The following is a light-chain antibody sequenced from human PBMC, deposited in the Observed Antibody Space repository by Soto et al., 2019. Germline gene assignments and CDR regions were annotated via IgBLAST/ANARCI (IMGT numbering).Light chain of an antibody. CDR2: DVS. Sequence: QSALTQPASVSGSPGQSITISCTGTSSDVGGYNYVSWYQQHPGKAPKLMIYDVSNRPSGVSNRFSGSKSGNTASLTISGLQAEDEAEYYCNSYTSSSTYVFGTGTKRTVL. CDR1: SSDVGGYNY. CDR3: NSYTSSSTYV. J-gene: IGLJ1*01. V-gene: IGLV2-14*01.